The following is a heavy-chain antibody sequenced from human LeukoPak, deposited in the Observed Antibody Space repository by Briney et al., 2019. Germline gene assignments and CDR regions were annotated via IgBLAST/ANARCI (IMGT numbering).Heavy chain of an antibody. CDR3: ARDVGSGSNPWRFDP. V-gene: IGHV3-33*01. D-gene: IGHD1-26*01. Sequence: PGGSLRLSCAASGFTFSSYGMHWVRQAPGKGLEWVAVIWYDGSNKYYADSVKGRFTISRDNSKNTLYLQMNSLRAEDTAVYYCARDVGSGSNPWRFDPWGQGTLVTVSS. J-gene: IGHJ5*02. CDR2: IWYDGSNK. CDR1: GFTFSSYG.